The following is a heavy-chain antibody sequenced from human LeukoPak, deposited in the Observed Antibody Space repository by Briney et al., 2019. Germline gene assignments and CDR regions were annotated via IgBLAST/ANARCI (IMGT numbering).Heavy chain of an antibody. CDR2: IRGDASRL. CDR1: GFSIGPFW. V-gene: IGHV3-7*01. CDR3: ARDLMDYDVSTGLHHYYMDV. Sequence: PGGSLRLSCVASGFSIGPFWMTWVRQAPGKGLEWVANIRGDASRLYYVDSVKGRFTISRDNAKNSLYLQMSNLRAEDTSVYYCARDLMDYDVSTGLHHYYMDVWGQGTTVTVSS. J-gene: IGHJ6*02. D-gene: IGHD3-9*01.